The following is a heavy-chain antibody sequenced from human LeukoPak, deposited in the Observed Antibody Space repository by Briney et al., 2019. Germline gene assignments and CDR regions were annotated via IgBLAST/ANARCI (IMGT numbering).Heavy chain of an antibody. D-gene: IGHD5-12*01. Sequence: SETLSLTCTVSGYSISSGYYWGWIRQPPGKGLEWIGSIYHSGSTYYTPSLKSRVTISVDTSKTPFSLKLSSVTAADTAVYYCARDSGPPGWFDPWGQGTLVTVS. CDR1: GYSISSGYY. CDR3: ARDSGPPGWFDP. V-gene: IGHV4-38-2*02. CDR2: IYHSGST. J-gene: IGHJ5*02.